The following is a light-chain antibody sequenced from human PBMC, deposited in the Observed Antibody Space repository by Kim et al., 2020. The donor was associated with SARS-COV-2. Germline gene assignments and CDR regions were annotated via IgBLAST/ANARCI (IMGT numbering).Light chain of an antibody. CDR2: DVS. CDR3: SSYTSSSTLLV. J-gene: IGLJ1*01. CDR1: SSDVGGYNY. Sequence: QSALTQPASVSGSPGQSITISCTGTSSDVGGYNYVSWYQQHPGKAPKLMIYDVSKRPSGVSNRFSGSKSGNTASLTISGLQAEDEADYYCSSYTSSSTLLVFGTGTK. V-gene: IGLV2-14*01.